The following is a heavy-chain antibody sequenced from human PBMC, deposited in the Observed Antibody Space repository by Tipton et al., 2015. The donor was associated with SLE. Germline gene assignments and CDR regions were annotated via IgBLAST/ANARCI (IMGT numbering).Heavy chain of an antibody. V-gene: IGHV3-7*01. CDR2: MKEDGSER. J-gene: IGHJ5*02. D-gene: IGHD1-26*01. CDR1: GLSFANQA. CDR3: ARIAGSVPPNIAWFDP. Sequence: SPRLSCVGSGLSFANQAMNWVRQTPGKGLEWVAIMKEDGSERYYVGSVKGRFTISRDNTKNSLFLQMNSLRAEDTAVYYCARIAGSVPPNIAWFDPWGQGTLVTVSS.